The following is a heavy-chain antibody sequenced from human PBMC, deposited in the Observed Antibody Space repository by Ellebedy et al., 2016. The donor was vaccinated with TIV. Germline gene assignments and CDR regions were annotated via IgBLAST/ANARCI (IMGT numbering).Heavy chain of an antibody. CDR2: ISYDGSNK. Sequence: GESLKISXAASGFTFSSYAMHWVRQAPGKGLEWVAVISYDGSNKYYADSVKGRFTISRDNSKNTLYLQMNSLRAEDTAVYYCARTLTGTTVTTRYYYGMDVWGQGTTVTVSS. D-gene: IGHD4-17*01. V-gene: IGHV3-30*04. CDR3: ARTLTGTTVTTRYYYGMDV. J-gene: IGHJ6*02. CDR1: GFTFSSYA.